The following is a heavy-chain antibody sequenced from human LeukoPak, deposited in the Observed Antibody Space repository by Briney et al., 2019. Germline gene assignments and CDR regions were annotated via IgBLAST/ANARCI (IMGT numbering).Heavy chain of an antibody. Sequence: GGSLRLSCAASGFTFNSYSMNWVRQAPGKGLEWVPYISSSSSTIYYADSVKGRFTISRDNAKNSLYLQMNSLRAEDTAVYYCAKATEAYCGGDCYSPDYWGQGTLVTVSS. CDR1: GFTFNSYS. V-gene: IGHV3-48*04. J-gene: IGHJ4*02. CDR3: AKATEAYCGGDCYSPDY. CDR2: ISSSSSTI. D-gene: IGHD2-21*02.